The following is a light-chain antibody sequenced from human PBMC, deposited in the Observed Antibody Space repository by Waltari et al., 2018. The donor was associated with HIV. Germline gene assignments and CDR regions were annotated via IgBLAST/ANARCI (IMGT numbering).Light chain of an antibody. J-gene: IGKJ2*01. Sequence: ETVLTQSPPTLSLSPGERAPLSCRSSQSVNSYLAWYQQKPGQAPRLLIYGASNRATGIPARFSGSGSGTDFTLTISSLEPEDFAVYYCQQRSNWPPYTFGQGTKVEIK. CDR3: QQRSNWPPYT. CDR1: QSVNSY. CDR2: GAS. V-gene: IGKV3-11*01.